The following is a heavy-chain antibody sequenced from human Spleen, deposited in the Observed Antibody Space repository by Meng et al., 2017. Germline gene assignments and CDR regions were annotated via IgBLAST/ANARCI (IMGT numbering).Heavy chain of an antibody. V-gene: IGHV3-23*01. J-gene: IGHJ4*02. CDR3: AKQKGLVGATLFDY. CDR2: ISGSGGST. Sequence: GESLKISCAASGFTFSSYAMSWVRQAPGKGLEWVSAISGSGGSTFYADSVKGRFTISRDISKNTLSLQMNSLRAEDTAVYYCAKQKGLVGATLFDYWGQGTLVTVSS. D-gene: IGHD1-26*01. CDR1: GFTFSSYA.